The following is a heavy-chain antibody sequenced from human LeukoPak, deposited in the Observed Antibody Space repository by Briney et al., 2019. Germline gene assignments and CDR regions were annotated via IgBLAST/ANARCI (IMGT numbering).Heavy chain of an antibody. CDR2: IYYTGST. D-gene: IGHD3-10*01. Sequence: SETLSLTCTVSGGSISTYYWSWIRQSPGRGLEWIGSIYYTGSTYYTPSLKSRVTISVDTSKNQFSLRLSSVTAADTAAYYCARGITLVRGLPREFGYWGQGTLVTVSS. CDR3: ARGITLVRGLPREFGY. J-gene: IGHJ4*02. CDR1: GGSISTYY. V-gene: IGHV4-59*05.